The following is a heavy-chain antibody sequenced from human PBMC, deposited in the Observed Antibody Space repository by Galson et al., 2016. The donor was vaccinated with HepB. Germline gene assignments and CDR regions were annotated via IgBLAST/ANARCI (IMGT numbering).Heavy chain of an antibody. CDR2: VTGSGSWT. Sequence: SLRLSCAASGFTFSTYAMTWVRQAPGKGLEWVSSVTGSGSWTYYADSVKGRLTISRDNYKNTLYLQMNSLRAEDTAVYYCARDPNGDYFGAFDFWGQGTMVTVSS. J-gene: IGHJ3*01. CDR1: GFTFSTYA. V-gene: IGHV3-23*01. CDR3: ARDPNGDYFGAFDF. D-gene: IGHD4-17*01.